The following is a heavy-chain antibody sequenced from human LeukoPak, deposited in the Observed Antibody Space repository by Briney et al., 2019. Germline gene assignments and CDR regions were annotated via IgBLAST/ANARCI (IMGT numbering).Heavy chain of an antibody. J-gene: IGHJ5*02. CDR3: AGGYYYDSSGTERLTWFDP. D-gene: IGHD3-22*01. Sequence: PGGSLRLSCAASGFTFSSYSMNWVRQAPGKGLEWVSSISSSSSYIYYADSVKGRFTISRDNAKNSLYLQMNSLRAEDTAVYYCAGGYYYDSSGTERLTWFDPWGQGTLVTVSS. CDR1: GFTFSSYS. CDR2: ISSSSSYI. V-gene: IGHV3-21*01.